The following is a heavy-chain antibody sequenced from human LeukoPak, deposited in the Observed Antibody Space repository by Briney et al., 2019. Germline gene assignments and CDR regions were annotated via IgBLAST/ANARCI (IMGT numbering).Heavy chain of an antibody. Sequence: ASVNVSCKASGYTFTSYGISWVRQAPGQGLEWMGWISAYNGNTNYAQKLQGRVTMTTDTSTSTAYMELRSLRSDDTAVYYCARNRFLEWSTNPNYYYYMDVWGKGTTVTVSS. CDR2: ISAYNGNT. CDR3: ARNRFLEWSTNPNYYYYMDV. J-gene: IGHJ6*03. D-gene: IGHD3-3*01. V-gene: IGHV1-18*01. CDR1: GYTFTSYG.